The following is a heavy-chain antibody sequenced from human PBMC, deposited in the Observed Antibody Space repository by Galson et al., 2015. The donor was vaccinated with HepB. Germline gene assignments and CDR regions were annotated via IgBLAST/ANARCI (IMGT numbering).Heavy chain of an antibody. J-gene: IGHJ5*02. V-gene: IGHV4-4*07. D-gene: IGHD5-18*01. CDR1: GDSISSYY. CDR2: MHTSGST. CDR3: ARDGGYSYSDYFDP. Sequence: SETLSLTCTVSGDSISSYYWSWIRQPAGKGLEWVGRMHTSGSTDYNRSLKSRVTMSIDTSKNQFSLRLSSVTAADTAVYYCARDGGYSYSDYFDPWGQGTLVTVSS.